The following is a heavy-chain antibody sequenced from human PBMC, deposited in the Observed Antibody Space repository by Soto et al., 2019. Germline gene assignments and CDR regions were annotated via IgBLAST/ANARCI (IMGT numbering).Heavy chain of an antibody. CDR1: GYTFTSYG. D-gene: IGHD5-12*01. CDR3: ALSKTDPWWLRSPCVY. J-gene: IGHJ4*02. CDR2: ISAYNGNT. Sequence: QVRLVQSGAEVKKPGASVKVSCKASGYTFTSYGISWVRQAPGQGLEWMGWISAYNGNTNYAQKLQGRVTMTTDTSTSTAYMELRSLRSDDTAVYYCALSKTDPWWLRSPCVYWGQGTLVTVSS. V-gene: IGHV1-18*01.